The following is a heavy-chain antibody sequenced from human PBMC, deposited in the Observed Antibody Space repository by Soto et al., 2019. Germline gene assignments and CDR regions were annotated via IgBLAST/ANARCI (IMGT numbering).Heavy chain of an antibody. CDR3: ARDRPYYYDSSGYYSYGAFDI. V-gene: IGHV3-33*08. CDR2: IWYDGSNK. J-gene: IGHJ3*02. Sequence: QVQLVESGGGVVQPGRSLRLSCAASGFTFSSYGMHWVRQAPGKGLEWVAVIWYDGSNKYYADSVKGRFTISRDNSKNTRYLQMNSLRAEDTAVYYCARDRPYYYDSSGYYSYGAFDIWGQGTMVTVSS. D-gene: IGHD3-22*01. CDR1: GFTFSSYG.